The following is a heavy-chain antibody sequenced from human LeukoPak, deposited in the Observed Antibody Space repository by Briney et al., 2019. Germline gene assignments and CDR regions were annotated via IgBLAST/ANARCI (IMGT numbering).Heavy chain of an antibody. V-gene: IGHV3-23*01. CDR3: ASSGYYYVYDY. CDR1: GFTVSSNY. D-gene: IGHD3-22*01. Sequence: GGSLRLSCAASGFTVSSNYMSWVRQAPGKGLEWVSAISGSGGSTYYADSVKGRFTISRDNSKNTLYLQMNSLRAEDAAVYYCASSGYYYVYDYWGQGTLVTVSS. J-gene: IGHJ4*02. CDR2: ISGSGGST.